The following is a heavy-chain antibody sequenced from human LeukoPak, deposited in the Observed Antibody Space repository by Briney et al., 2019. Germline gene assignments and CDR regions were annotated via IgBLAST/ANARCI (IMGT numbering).Heavy chain of an antibody. CDR1: GGTFSSYA. J-gene: IGHJ4*02. V-gene: IGHV1-69*05. D-gene: IGHD3-10*01. CDR2: IIPIFGTA. CDR3: ARMVRGVRHFDY. Sequence: ASVKVSCKASGGTFSSYAISWVRQAPGQGLEWMGGIIPIFGTANYAQKLQGRVTMTTDTSTSTAYMELRSLRSDDTAVYYCARMVRGVRHFDYWGQGTLVTVSS.